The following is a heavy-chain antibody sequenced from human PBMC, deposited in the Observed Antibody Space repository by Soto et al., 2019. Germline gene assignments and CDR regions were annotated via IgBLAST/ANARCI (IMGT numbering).Heavy chain of an antibody. D-gene: IGHD3-3*01. J-gene: IGHJ6*02. V-gene: IGHV3-23*01. Sequence: PGGSLRLSCAASGFTFSSYAMSWVRQAPGKGLEWVSAISGSGGSTYYADSVKGRFTISRDNSKNTLYLQMNSLRAEDTAVYYCAKDLYYDFWSGYTSMDVWGQGTTVTVSS. CDR3: AKDLYYDFWSGYTSMDV. CDR1: GFTFSSYA. CDR2: ISGSGGST.